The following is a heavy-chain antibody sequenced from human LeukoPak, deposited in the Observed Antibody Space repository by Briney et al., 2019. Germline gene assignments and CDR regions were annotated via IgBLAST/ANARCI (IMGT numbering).Heavy chain of an antibody. CDR2: IRYDGSNK. D-gene: IGHD7-27*01. CDR1: GFTFSSYG. J-gene: IGHJ6*02. V-gene: IGHV3-30*02. Sequence: GGSLRLSCAASGFTFSSYGMHWVRQAPGKGLEWVAFIRYDGSNKYYADSVKGRFTISRVNSKNTLYLQMNSLRAEDTAVYYCAREWGLPMDVWGQGTTVTVSS. CDR3: AREWGLPMDV.